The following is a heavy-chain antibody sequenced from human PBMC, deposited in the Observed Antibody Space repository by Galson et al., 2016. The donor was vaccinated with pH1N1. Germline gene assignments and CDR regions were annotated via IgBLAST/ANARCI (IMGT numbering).Heavy chain of an antibody. Sequence: TLSLTCTVSGGSISSGGYYWSWIRQHPGTGLEWIGYIYYSGSTYYNPSLKSRVIISVDTSKNQFSLNLSSVTAADTAVYYCVRAYYDSSPRNWFDPWGQGTLVTVSS. CDR3: VRAYYDSSPRNWFDP. CDR1: GGSISSGGYY. J-gene: IGHJ5*02. CDR2: IYYSGST. D-gene: IGHD3-22*01. V-gene: IGHV4-31*03.